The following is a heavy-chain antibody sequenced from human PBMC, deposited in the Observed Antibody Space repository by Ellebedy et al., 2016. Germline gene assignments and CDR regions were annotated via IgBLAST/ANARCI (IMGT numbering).Heavy chain of an antibody. CDR1: GFTFITYA. CDR3: AKESGGYRGFFED. V-gene: IGHV3-23*01. Sequence: GGSLRLXCAASGFTFITYAMSWVRQAPGKGLEWVIAISGSGDSADSVKGRFTISRDNSKNKLYLQMNSLRAEDSAVYYCAKESGGYRGFFEDWGQGTLVTVSS. CDR2: ISGSGD. J-gene: IGHJ4*02. D-gene: IGHD6-25*01.